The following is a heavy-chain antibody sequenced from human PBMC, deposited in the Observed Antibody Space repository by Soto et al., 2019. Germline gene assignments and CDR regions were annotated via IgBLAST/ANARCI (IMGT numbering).Heavy chain of an antibody. J-gene: IGHJ6*02. D-gene: IGHD1-1*01. V-gene: IGHV5-51*01. Sequence: GGSLRLSCAASGYSFTSYWIGWVRQMPGKGLEWMGIIYPGDSDTRYSPSYQGQVTISADKSISTAHLQWSSLKASDTAMYYCARVATGTPDYYYFYGMDVWGQGTTVTVSS. CDR1: GYSFTSYW. CDR2: IYPGDSDT. CDR3: ARVATGTPDYYYFYGMDV.